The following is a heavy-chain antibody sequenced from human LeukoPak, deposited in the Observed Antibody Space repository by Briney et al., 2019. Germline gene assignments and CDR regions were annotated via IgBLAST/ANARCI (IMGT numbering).Heavy chain of an antibody. D-gene: IGHD5-18*01. Sequence: GGSLRLSCAAAGFTFSSYAMSWVRQAPGKGLEWVAGISYDGRSKEYVDSVKGRFTISRDNSKNTLYLQMNSLKAEDTAVYYCAKDRGYSHGFDYWGQGTLLTVSS. J-gene: IGHJ4*02. CDR1: GFTFSSYA. V-gene: IGHV3-30*18. CDR2: ISYDGRSK. CDR3: AKDRGYSHGFDY.